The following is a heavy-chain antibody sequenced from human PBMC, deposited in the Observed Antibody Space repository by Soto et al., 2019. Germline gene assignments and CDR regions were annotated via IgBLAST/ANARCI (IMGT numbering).Heavy chain of an antibody. CDR3: ARVEEYYDSSGLPAARAFHI. D-gene: IGHD3-22*01. CDR1: GGSISSGDYY. J-gene: IGHJ3*02. Sequence: PSETLSLTCTVSGGSISSGDYYWSWIRQPPGKGLEWIGYIYYSGSTYYNPSLKSRVTISVDTSKNQFSLKLSSVTAADTAVYYCARVEEYYDSSGLPAARAFHIWCQGTMVTVSS. V-gene: IGHV4-30-4*01. CDR2: IYYSGST.